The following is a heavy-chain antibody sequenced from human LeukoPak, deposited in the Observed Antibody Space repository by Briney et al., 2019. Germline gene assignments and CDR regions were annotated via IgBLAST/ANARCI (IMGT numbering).Heavy chain of an antibody. CDR3: ARDSSGSGSYPTLDY. CDR1: GFTFSSYA. CDR2: KSYDGSNK. Sequence: GGSLRLSCAASGFTFSSYAMHWVRQAPGKGLEWVAVKSYDGSNKYYADSVKGRFTISRDNSKNTLYLQMNSLRAEDTAVYYCARDSSGSGSYPTLDYWGQGTLVTVSS. V-gene: IGHV3-30-3*01. D-gene: IGHD3-10*01. J-gene: IGHJ4*02.